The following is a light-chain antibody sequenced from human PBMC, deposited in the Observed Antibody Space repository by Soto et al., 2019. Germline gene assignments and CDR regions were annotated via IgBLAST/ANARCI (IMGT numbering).Light chain of an antibody. V-gene: IGKV1-33*01. Sequence: DLPMTQSPSSLSASVGDRVTITCQASQDISNYLNWYQQKPGKAPKLLIYDASNLETGVPSRFSGSGSGTDFTFTISSLQPEDIATYYCQRLTFGGGTKVEIK. J-gene: IGKJ4*01. CDR2: DAS. CDR1: QDISNY. CDR3: QRLT.